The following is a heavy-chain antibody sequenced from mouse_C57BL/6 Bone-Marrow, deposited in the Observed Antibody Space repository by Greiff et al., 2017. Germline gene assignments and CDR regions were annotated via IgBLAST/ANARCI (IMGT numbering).Heavy chain of an antibody. CDR3: ERRPPYGHYFDY. J-gene: IGHJ2*01. Sequence: EVQLVESGGDLVKPGGSLKLSCAASGFTFSSYGMSWVRQTPDKRLEWVATISSGGRYTYYPDSVKGRFTISRDNAKKTLYLQMSSLKSEDTAMYYCERRPPYGHYFDYWGQGTTLTVSS. CDR2: ISSGGRYT. V-gene: IGHV5-6*01. D-gene: IGHD1-1*01. CDR1: GFTFSSYG.